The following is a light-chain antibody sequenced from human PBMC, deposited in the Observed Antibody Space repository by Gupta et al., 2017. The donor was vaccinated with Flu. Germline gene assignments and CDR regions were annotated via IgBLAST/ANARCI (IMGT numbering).Light chain of an antibody. CDR3: QQYTSYPWT. V-gene: IGKV1-5*03. J-gene: IGKJ1*01. CDR1: QSMSTS. Sequence: GDRVTITCRASQSMSTSLAWYQQKPGKASQLLVFQASSLQRGVPSTFSGSASGTEFTLTIDSLQPGDFATYYCQQYTSYPWTFGQGTKVEF. CDR2: QAS.